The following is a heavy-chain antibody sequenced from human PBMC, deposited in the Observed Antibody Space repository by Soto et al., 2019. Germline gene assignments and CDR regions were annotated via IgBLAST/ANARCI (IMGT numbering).Heavy chain of an antibody. Sequence: QVQLVQSGAEVKKPGASVKVSCKASGYTFTSYGFSWVRQAPGQGLEWMGWISGYNGNTNYEQKLQGRVTMTTDTATSTAYRELRSLRSDDATVYYCARAGKYYYGSGSPYYYGMDVWGQGIKVTVSS. CDR2: ISGYNGNT. CDR3: ARAGKYYYGSGSPYYYGMDV. CDR1: GYTFTSYG. D-gene: IGHD3-10*01. V-gene: IGHV1-18*04. J-gene: IGHJ6*02.